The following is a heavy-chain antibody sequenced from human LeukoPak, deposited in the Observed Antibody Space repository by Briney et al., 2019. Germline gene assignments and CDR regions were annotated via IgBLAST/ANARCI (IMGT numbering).Heavy chain of an antibody. CDR2: ISYSGIT. CDR3: TRDCRDGYNYVDL. V-gene: IGHV4-59*01. D-gene: IGHD5-24*01. Sequence: SETLSLTCIVSGGSINSYYWSWIRQAPGKGLEWIGFISYSGITESNPSLKSRVTISVDTSKNPFSLELSSVTASDTAVYYCTRDCRDGYNYVDLWGQGTLVTVSS. J-gene: IGHJ5*02. CDR1: GGSINSYY.